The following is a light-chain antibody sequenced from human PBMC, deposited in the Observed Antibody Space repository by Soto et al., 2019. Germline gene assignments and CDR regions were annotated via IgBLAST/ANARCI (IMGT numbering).Light chain of an antibody. CDR1: QAIRYD. CDR3: LQDYGYPRT. V-gene: IGKV1-6*01. CDR2: AAS. J-gene: IGKJ1*01. Sequence: AIQMTQSPSSLSASVGDRVTPTCRANQAIRYDLAWYQQKPGRAPKLLIYAASHLQSGVPSRFSGSGSGTDFTLTISSLQPEDFATYYCLQDYGYPRTFGQGTKVEI.